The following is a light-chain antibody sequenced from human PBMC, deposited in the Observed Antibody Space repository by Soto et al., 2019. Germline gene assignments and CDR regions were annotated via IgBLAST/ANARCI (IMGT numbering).Light chain of an antibody. CDR2: RNN. J-gene: IGLJ1*01. V-gene: IGLV1-47*01. Sequence: QSVLTQPPSASGTPGQRVTISCSGSRSNIGSNYVYWYQQPPGTAPKLLMYRNNKRPSGVPDRFSGSKSGTSASLAISGLRSEDESDYYCAAWDDRVSGSYVFGTGTKVTVL. CDR1: RSNIGSNY. CDR3: AAWDDRVSGSYV.